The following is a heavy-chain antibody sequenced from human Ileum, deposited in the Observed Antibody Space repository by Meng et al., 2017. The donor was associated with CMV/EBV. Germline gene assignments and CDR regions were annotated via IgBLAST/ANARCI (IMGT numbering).Heavy chain of an antibody. CDR3: ARDGFGWGGSDDYIVVVPAGAFDP. D-gene: IGHD2-2*01. J-gene: IGHJ5*02. V-gene: IGHV1-18*01. Sequence: ISWVRQAPGQGLEWMGWISAYNGNTNYAQKLQGRVTMTTDTSTSTAYMELRSLRSDDTAVYYCARDGFGWGGSDDYIVVVPAGAFDPWGQGTLVTVSS. CDR2: ISAYNGNT.